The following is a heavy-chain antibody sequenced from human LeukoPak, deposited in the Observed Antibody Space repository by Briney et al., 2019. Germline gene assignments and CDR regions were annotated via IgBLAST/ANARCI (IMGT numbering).Heavy chain of an antibody. J-gene: IGHJ5*02. CDR1: GGSISGYY. CDR3: ARASPTTNKGAYGWFDP. V-gene: IGHV4-4*07. D-gene: IGHD1-14*01. CDR2: IYTSGST. Sequence: SETLSLTCTVSGGSISGYYWSWIRQPAGKGLEWIGRIYTSGSTNYNPSLKSRVTMSVDTSKNQFSLKLSSVTAADTAVYHCARASPTTNKGAYGWFDPWGQGTLVTVSS.